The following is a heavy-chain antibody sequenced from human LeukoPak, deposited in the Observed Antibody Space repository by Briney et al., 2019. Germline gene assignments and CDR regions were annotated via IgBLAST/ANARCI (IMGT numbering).Heavy chain of an antibody. V-gene: IGHV4-30-4*08. CDR2: IYYSGST. D-gene: IGHD2-2*01. J-gene: IGHJ4*02. CDR1: GGSISSGDYY. CDR3: ARVRVVPAATVDY. Sequence: SQTLSLTRTVSGGSISSGDYYWSWIRQPPGKGLEWIGYIYYSGSTYYNPSLKSRVTISVDTSKDQFSLKLSSVTAADTAVYYCARVRVVPAATVDYWGQGTLVTVSS.